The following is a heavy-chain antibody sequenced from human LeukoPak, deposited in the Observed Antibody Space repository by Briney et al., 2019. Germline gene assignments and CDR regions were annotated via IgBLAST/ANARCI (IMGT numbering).Heavy chain of an antibody. CDR1: GESFSGYF. J-gene: IGHJ4*02. V-gene: IGHV4-34*01. CDR3: ARRVVGAMDY. D-gene: IGHD1-26*01. CDR2: VNHSGST. Sequence: SETLSLTCAVYGESFSGYFWTWIRQPPGKGLEWIGEVNHSGSTNYNPSRKSRVTISADTSKNQFSLKMRSVTAADTAVYYCARRVVGAMDYWGQGTLVTVSS.